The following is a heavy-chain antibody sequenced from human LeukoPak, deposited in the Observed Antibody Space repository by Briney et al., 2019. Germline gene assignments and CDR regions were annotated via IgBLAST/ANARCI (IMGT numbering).Heavy chain of an antibody. V-gene: IGHV1-2*02. CDR2: INPNSGGT. J-gene: IGHJ6*03. Sequence: ASVKVSCEASGYTFTGYYMHWVRQAPGQGLEWMGWINPNSGGTNYAQKFQGRVTMTRDTSISTAYMELSRLRSDDTAVYYCASGLKRYYYYYMDVWGKGTTVTISS. CDR3: ASGLKRYYYYYMDV. CDR1: GYTFTGYY.